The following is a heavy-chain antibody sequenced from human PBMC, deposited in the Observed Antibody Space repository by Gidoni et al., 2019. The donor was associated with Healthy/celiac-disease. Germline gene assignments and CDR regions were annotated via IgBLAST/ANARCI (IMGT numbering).Heavy chain of an antibody. CDR3: AKVGSAWIQLWLPFDY. J-gene: IGHJ4*02. V-gene: IGHV3-23*01. Sequence: EVQLLESGGGLVQPGGSLRLSCAAPGFTFSSYAMSWVRQAPGKGLEWVSAISGSGGSTYYADSVKGRFTISRDNSKNTLYLQMNSLRAEDTAVYYCAKVGSAWIQLWLPFDYWGQGTLVTVSS. CDR2: ISGSGGST. D-gene: IGHD5-18*01. CDR1: GFTFSSYA.